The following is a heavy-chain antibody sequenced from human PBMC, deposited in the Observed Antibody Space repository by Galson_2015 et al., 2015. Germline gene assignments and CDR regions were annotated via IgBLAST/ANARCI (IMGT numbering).Heavy chain of an antibody. D-gene: IGHD3-22*01. CDR2: IWYDGSNK. CDR1: GFTFTSYG. J-gene: IGHJ4*02. V-gene: IGHV3-33*06. Sequence: SLRLSCAASGFTFTSYGMHWVRQAPGKGLEWVAVIWYDGSNKYYADSVKGRFTISRDNSKNTLYLQMNSLRAEDTALYYCAKDSRGGGYHGLDYWGQGTLVTVSS. CDR3: AKDSRGGGYHGLDY.